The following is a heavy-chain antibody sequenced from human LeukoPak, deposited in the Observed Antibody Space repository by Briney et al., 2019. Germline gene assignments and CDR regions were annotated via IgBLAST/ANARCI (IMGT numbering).Heavy chain of an antibody. J-gene: IGHJ4*02. CDR3: ARDLVAVAGSDGIDY. CDR2: IASDGSST. V-gene: IGHV3-74*01. CDR1: GFTFSSYW. D-gene: IGHD6-19*01. Sequence: GGSLRLSCAASGFTFSSYWMNWVRQAPGKGLVWVSRIASDGSSTTYADSVKGRFSISRDNAKNTLYLQMNSLRVEDTAVYYCARDLVAVAGSDGIDYWGQGTLVTVSS.